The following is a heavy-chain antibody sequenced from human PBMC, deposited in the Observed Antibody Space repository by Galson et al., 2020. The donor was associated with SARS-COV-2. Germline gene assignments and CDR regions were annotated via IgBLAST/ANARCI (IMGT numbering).Heavy chain of an antibody. V-gene: IGHV3-23*01. CDR1: GLTFNFYA. J-gene: IGHJ3*02. CDR2: ISGSGDST. CDR3: EKNKRDLLDACDI. D-gene: IGHD1-26*01. Sequence: GGSLRLSCGASGLTFNFYAMSWVRQAPGKGLEWVSAISGSGDSTYYADSVKGRFTISRDNSKNTLFLQMNSLRAEDTAVYYCEKNKRDLLDACDIWGQGTVVTVSS.